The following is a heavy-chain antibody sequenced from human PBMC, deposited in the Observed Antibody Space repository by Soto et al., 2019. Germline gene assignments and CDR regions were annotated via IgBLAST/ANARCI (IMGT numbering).Heavy chain of an antibody. D-gene: IGHD2-15*01. CDR2: ISASGRST. J-gene: IGHJ6*03. CDR3: ANSSSSSWTYVYPYYMDV. CDR1: GVSFSTSA. V-gene: IGHV3-23*01. Sequence: EVQLLEPGGGLVEPGGSLRLSCAASGVSFSTSAMNWVRQAPGKGLEWISCISASGRSTYYADSVNGRFNISRDNSTPTLYLAINRTKADDTIVHHCANSSSSSWTYVYPYYMDVWGIGTTVSVSS.